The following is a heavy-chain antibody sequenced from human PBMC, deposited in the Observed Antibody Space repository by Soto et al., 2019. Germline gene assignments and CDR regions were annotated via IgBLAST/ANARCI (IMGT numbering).Heavy chain of an antibody. CDR2: MNPNNGAA. V-gene: IGHV1-8*01. CDR3: ARAREQHMVHNWLDP. Sequence: GASVKVSCKASGYTFTNYDINWVRQAAGQGLEWMGWMNPNNGAADYAQKFQGRVTMTRDTSTSTAFMEVNSLRSEDTAVYYCARAREQHMVHNWLDPWGEGTLVTVAS. J-gene: IGHJ5*02. CDR1: GYTFTNYD. D-gene: IGHD3-10*01.